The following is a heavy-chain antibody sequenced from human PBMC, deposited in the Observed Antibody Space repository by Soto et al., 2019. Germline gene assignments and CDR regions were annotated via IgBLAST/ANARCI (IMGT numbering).Heavy chain of an antibody. D-gene: IGHD2-2*02. CDR1: GFTFSSYG. CDR3: AKRNGYN. CDR2: ISYDGSNK. V-gene: IGHV3-30*18. Sequence: GGSLRLSCAASGFTFSSYGMHWVRQAPGKGLEWVAVISYDGSNKYYADSVKGRFTISRDNSKNTLYLQMNSLRAEDTAVYYCAKRNGYNWGQGTLVTVSS. J-gene: IGHJ4*02.